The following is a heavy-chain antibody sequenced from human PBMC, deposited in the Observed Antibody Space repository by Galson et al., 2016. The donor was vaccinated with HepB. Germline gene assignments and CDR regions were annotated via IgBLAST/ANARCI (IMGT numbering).Heavy chain of an antibody. Sequence: SVKVSCKASGYIFTTYAIHWVRQAPGQSLEWMGWINVGNGNTNYSQKFQDRVTITRDTSATTVYMELSSLRSEDTAVYYCARLGRGCTSGNPPLGYWGRGTLVTGSS. V-gene: IGHV1-3*01. CDR3: ARLGRGCTSGNPPLGY. CDR1: GYIFTTYA. D-gene: IGHD1-1*01. J-gene: IGHJ4*02. CDR2: INVGNGNT.